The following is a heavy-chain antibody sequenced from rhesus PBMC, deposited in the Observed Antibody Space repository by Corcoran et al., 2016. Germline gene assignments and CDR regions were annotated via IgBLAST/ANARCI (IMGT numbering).Heavy chain of an antibody. J-gene: IGHJ4*01. CDR2: IYGSSRNT. D-gene: IGHD3-16*01. CDR3: ARWIDGYYSGSYPDY. CDR1: GGSISSGYG. Sequence: QVQLQESGPGLVKPSETLSLTCAVSGGSISSGYGWSWIRQPPWKGLEWIRYIYGSSRNTYYNPSLKSRVTISKDTSKNQFSLKLSSVTAADTAVYYCARWIDGYYSGSYPDYWGQGVLVTVSS. V-gene: IGHV4S7*01.